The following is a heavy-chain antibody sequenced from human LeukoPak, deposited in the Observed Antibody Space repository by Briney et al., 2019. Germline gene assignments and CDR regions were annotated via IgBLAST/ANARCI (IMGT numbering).Heavy chain of an antibody. D-gene: IGHD4-17*01. CDR1: GFTFSDYW. J-gene: IGHJ4*02. V-gene: IGHV3-7*01. CDR3: ATSDHYAFDY. Sequence: GGSLRLSCVASGFTFSDYWMSWVRQAPGKGLEWVAHIKHDASDKYYVDSVKGRFTISRDNAKNSLYLPMNSLRAEDTVVYYCATSDHYAFDYWGQGALVSVSS. CDR2: IKHDASDK.